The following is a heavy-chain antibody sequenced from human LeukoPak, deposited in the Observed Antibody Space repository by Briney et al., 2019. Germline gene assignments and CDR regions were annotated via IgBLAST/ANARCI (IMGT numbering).Heavy chain of an antibody. CDR3: ARGKHTAAIPDH. Sequence: PGGSLRLSCAASGFTFSTYWMHWVRQAPGKGLVWVSRINADVSSTSYADSVKGRFTISRDNAKNTLYLQMNSLRAEDTAVYYCARGKHTAAIPDHWGQGTLVTVSS. D-gene: IGHD6-13*01. J-gene: IGHJ4*02. CDR1: GFTFSTYW. CDR2: INADVSST. V-gene: IGHV3-74*01.